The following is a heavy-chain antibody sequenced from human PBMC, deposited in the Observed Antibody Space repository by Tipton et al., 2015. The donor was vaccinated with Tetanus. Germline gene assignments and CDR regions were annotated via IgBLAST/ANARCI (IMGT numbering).Heavy chain of an antibody. Sequence: TLSLTCTVSGGSINSGDYFWSWLRQSPGGGLEWIGYINSLGSTWYNPSLKSRVTISEDRSKNQISLRLRSVTAADTAVYYCARVKGTYNHYGLDVWGQGTTVTVAS. CDR3: ARVKGTYNHYGLDV. CDR1: GGSINSGDYF. V-gene: IGHV4-30-4*01. D-gene: IGHD3-10*01. J-gene: IGHJ6*02. CDR2: INSLGST.